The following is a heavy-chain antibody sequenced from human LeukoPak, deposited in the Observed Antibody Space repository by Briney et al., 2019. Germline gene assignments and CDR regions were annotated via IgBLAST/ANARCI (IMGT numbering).Heavy chain of an antibody. J-gene: IGHJ4*02. Sequence: GASVTVSCKASGYTFTSYYMHWVRQAPGQGLEWMGIINPSGGSTSYAQKFQGRVTMTRDTSTSTVYMELSSLRSEDTAVYYCARDLGGYGSGSYFDYWGQGTLVTVSS. V-gene: IGHV1-46*01. CDR1: GYTFTSYY. CDR3: ARDLGGYGSGSYFDY. CDR2: INPSGGST. D-gene: IGHD3-10*01.